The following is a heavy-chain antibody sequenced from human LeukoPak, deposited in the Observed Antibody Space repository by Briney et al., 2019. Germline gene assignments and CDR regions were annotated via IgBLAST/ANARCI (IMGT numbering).Heavy chain of an antibody. D-gene: IGHD6-19*01. CDR1: GYRFTSYW. CDR2: IYPGDSDT. CDR3: ARPTLTGYSSGFGY. J-gene: IGHJ4*02. Sequence: GESLKISCKASGYRFTSYWIVWVRQMPGKGLEWVGIIYPGDSDTRYSPSFQGQVTISADKSISTAFLQWSGLKASDTAIYYCARPTLTGYSSGFGYWGQGTLVTVSS. V-gene: IGHV5-51*01.